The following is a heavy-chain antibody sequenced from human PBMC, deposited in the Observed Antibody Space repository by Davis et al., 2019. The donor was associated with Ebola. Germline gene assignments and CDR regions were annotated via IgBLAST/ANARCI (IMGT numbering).Heavy chain of an antibody. CDR1: GGSIYSSLYY. CDR3: ARRADAFDI. J-gene: IGHJ3*02. Sequence: MPGGSLRLSCTVSGGSIYSSLYYWGWIRQPPGKGLEWIGNIYYSGSTYYNPSLRGRVTISVDTSKNQFSLKLSSVTAADTAVYYCARRADAFDIWGQGTMVTVSS. CDR2: IYYSGST. V-gene: IGHV4-39*01.